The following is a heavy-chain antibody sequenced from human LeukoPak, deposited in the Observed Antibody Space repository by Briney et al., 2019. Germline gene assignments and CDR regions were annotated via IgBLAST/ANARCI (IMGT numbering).Heavy chain of an antibody. CDR1: GFLFSDCT. CDR2: ITPNGGFA. D-gene: IGHD3-10*01. CDR3: AKPHASGIYLPYDN. V-gene: IGHV3-23*01. J-gene: IGHJ4*02. Sequence: GGSLRLSCAASGFLFSDCTMSWLRQAPGEGLQWVSAITPNGGFATYAESVRGRFIISRDNSRNTLYLQMNSLRAEDTAVYYCAKPHASGIYLPYDNWGQGTPVTVSS.